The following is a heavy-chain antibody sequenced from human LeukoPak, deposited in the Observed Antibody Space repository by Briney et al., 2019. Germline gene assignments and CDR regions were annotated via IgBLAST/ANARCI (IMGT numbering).Heavy chain of an antibody. Sequence: SETLSLTCTVSGGSISSYYWSWIRQPPGKGLEWIGYIYYSGSTNYNPSLKSRVTISVDTSKNQFSLKLSSVTAADTAVYYCARRLEEFYYYYYYMDVWGKGTTVTVSS. CDR1: GGSISSYY. CDR3: ARRLEEFYYYYYYMDV. D-gene: IGHD3-16*01. CDR2: IYYSGST. V-gene: IGHV4-59*12. J-gene: IGHJ6*03.